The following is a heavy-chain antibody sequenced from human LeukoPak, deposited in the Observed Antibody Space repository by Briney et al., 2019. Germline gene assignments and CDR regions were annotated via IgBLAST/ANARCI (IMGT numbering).Heavy chain of an antibody. D-gene: IGHD2-2*01. V-gene: IGHV4-39*01. CDR1: GGSISSSSYY. Sequence: PSETLSLTCTVSGGSISSSSYYWGWIRQPPGKGLEGIGSMYYSGSTHYNPSLKSRATISVDTSKNQFSLKLTSVTAADTAVYYCARQNCTLTSCYDYYHYHMDVWGKGTAVTISS. CDR3: ARQNCTLTSCYDYYHYHMDV. CDR2: MYYSGST. J-gene: IGHJ6*03.